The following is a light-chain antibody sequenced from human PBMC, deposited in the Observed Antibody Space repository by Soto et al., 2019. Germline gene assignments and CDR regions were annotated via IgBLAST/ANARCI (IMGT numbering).Light chain of an antibody. V-gene: IGLV2-14*01. J-gene: IGLJ1*01. CDR1: SSDVGGYNY. CDR2: EVT. Sequence: QSALTQPASVSGSPGQSITISCTGTSSDVGGYNYVSWYQQHPGKAPKIIIYEVTNRPSGVSNRFSGSKSGNTASLTISGLQAEDDADYYCSSFTSRFFFNYIFGTGTKLTVL. CDR3: SSFTSRFFFNYI.